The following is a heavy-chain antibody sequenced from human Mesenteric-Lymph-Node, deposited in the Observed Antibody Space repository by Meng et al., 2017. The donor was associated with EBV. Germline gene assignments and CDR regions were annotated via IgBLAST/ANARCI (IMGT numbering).Heavy chain of an antibody. D-gene: IGHD3-10*01. CDR1: GASISSDNW. J-gene: IGHJ4*02. Sequence: QGQRQGSGPGLVKPSGTLSLTCAVSGASISSDNWWSWVRQPPGKGLEWIGEIYHSGSTNYNPSLKSRVTISVDKSKRQFSLKLTSVTAADTAVYHCARFQRFGDFDWGQGTLVTVSS. V-gene: IGHV4-4*02. CDR3: ARFQRFGDFD. CDR2: IYHSGST.